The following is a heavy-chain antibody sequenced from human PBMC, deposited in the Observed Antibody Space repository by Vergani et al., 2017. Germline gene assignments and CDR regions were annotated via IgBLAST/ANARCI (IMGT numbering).Heavy chain of an antibody. CDR2: ISGSGVSA. J-gene: IGHJ4*02. V-gene: IGHV3-23*01. CDR3: AKQYFVSGNYLFNT. Sequence: EVQLLESGGGLVQPGGSLRLTCAASEFTFSNYAMNWVRQAPGKGLEWVSGISGSGVSAYYTDSVKGRFTISRDNSKTMLFLQMNNLRTEDTAIYYCAKQYFVSGNYLFNTWGQGPLATFSS. D-gene: IGHD3-9*01. CDR1: EFTFSNYA.